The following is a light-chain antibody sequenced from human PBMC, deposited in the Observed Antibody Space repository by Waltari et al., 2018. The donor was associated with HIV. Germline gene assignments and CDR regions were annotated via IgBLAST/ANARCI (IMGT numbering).Light chain of an antibody. Sequence: QSALTQPASVSGSPGQSITISCTGTSSDVGGYNLVSWYQQHPGKALQLMIYEVSKRPSGGSNRFSGSKSGNTASRTISGLQAEDEADYYCCAYAGSTTYVIFGGGTKLTVL. J-gene: IGLJ2*01. V-gene: IGLV2-23*02. CDR3: CAYAGSTTYVI. CDR2: EVS. CDR1: SSDVGGYNL.